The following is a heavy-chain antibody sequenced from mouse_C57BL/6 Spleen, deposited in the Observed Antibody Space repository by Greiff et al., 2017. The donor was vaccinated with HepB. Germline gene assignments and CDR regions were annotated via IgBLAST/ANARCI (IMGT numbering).Heavy chain of an antibody. V-gene: IGHV5-6*01. Sequence: EVHLVESGGDLVKPGGSLKLSCAASGFTFSSYGMSWVRQTPDKRLEWVATISSGGSYTYYPDSVKGRFTISRDNAKNTLYLQMSSLKSEDTAMYYCARHDAGTDYFDYWGQGTTLTVSS. CDR1: GFTFSSYG. CDR3: ARHDAGTDYFDY. D-gene: IGHD4-1*01. CDR2: ISSGGSYT. J-gene: IGHJ2*01.